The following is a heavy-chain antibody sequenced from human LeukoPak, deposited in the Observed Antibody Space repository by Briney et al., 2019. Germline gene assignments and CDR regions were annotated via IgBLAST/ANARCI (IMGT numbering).Heavy chain of an antibody. CDR2: IDTTTGXP. V-gene: IGHV7-4-1*02. J-gene: IGHJ4*02. D-gene: IGHD3-10*01. Sequence: ASVKVSCKASGYPFSAHFLNWVRQAPGQGLEWMGNIDTTTGXPRXXXXXXXRFVFSLDTSVSTAYLQITSLKADDTAAYYCVRGTPTPGMDYWGQGTQVTVSS. CDR1: GYPFSAHF. CDR3: VRGTPTPGMDY.